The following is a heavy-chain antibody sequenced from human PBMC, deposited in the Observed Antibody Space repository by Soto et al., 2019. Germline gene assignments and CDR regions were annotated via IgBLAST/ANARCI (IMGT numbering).Heavy chain of an antibody. V-gene: IGHV4-59*08. CDR2: IYYSGST. D-gene: IGHD5-12*01. CDR3: AGGDSGYHFDY. CDR1: GGSISSYY. J-gene: IGHJ4*02. Sequence: SETLSLTCTVSGGSISSYYWSWIRQPPGKGLEWIGYIYYSGSTNYNPSLKSRVTISVDTSKNQFSLKLSSVTAADTAVYYCAGGDSGYHFDYWGQGTLVTVSS.